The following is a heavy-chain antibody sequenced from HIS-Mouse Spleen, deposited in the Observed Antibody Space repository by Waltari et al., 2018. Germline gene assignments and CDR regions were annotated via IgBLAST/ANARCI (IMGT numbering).Heavy chain of an antibody. Sequence: EVQLLESGGGLVQPGGSPRLSCAASGFTFSSYAMSWVRQAPGKGLAWVSGISGSGGSTYYADSVKGRFTISRDNSKNTLYLQMNSLRAEDTAVYYCAKTLVRSRDFDYWGQGTLVTVSS. CDR2: ISGSGGST. V-gene: IGHV3-23*01. CDR1: GFTFSSYA. J-gene: IGHJ4*02. CDR3: AKTLVRSRDFDY. D-gene: IGHD4-17*01.